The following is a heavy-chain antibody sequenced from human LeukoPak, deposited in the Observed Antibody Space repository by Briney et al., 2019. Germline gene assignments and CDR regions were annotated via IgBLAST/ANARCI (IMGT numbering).Heavy chain of an antibody. CDR1: GFTFSDYY. CDR3: ARQREMTTIFTALGY. V-gene: IGHV3-11*01. J-gene: IGHJ4*02. D-gene: IGHD5-24*01. CDR2: ISSSGRTI. Sequence: PGGSLRLSCAASGFTFSDYYMSWIRQAPGNGLEWVSYISSSGRTIYYADSAKGRFTISRDNTKNSVYLQMNSLRAEDTAVYYCARQREMTTIFTALGYWGQGTLVTVSS.